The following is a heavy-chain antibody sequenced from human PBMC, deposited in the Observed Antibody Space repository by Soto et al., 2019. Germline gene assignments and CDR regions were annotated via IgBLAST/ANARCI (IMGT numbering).Heavy chain of an antibody. J-gene: IGHJ6*02. Sequence: PGESLKLSWKGSGYIFTSYWISWVRQMPGKGLGWMGRIDPSASYTNYSPSFQGHVTISADKYISTAYLQWSSLKASDTAMYYCARGYSGYYRVAHYGMDVWGQGTTVTVSS. CDR2: IDPSASYT. V-gene: IGHV5-10-1*01. CDR3: ARGYSGYYRVAHYGMDV. D-gene: IGHD5-12*01. CDR1: GYIFTSYW.